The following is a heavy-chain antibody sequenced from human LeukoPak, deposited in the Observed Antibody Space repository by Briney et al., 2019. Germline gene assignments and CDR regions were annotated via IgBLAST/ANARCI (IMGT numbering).Heavy chain of an antibody. V-gene: IGHV3-48*01. CDR1: GFTFSSNG. Sequence: PGGSLRLSCAASGFTFSSNGMNWVRQAPGKGLEWVSYISATGGTIYYADSVKGRFTISRDNSKNTLSLQMNSLRAEDTAVYYCAKEGGYCSSPNCYTEYYDYWGQGTLVTVSS. J-gene: IGHJ4*02. CDR2: ISATGGTI. D-gene: IGHD2-2*02. CDR3: AKEGGYCSSPNCYTEYYDY.